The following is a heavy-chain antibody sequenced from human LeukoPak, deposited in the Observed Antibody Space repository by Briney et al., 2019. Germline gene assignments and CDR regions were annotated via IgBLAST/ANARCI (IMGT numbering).Heavy chain of an antibody. CDR1: GFTFSTYG. V-gene: IGHV3-48*01. Sequence: GGSLRLSCAASGFTFSTYGMNWVRQAPGKGLEWVSYISFSSSTIYYADSVKGRFTISRDNAKNSLYLQMNSLRAEDTAVYYCARDGGGDYYYYYGMDVWGQGTTVTVSS. CDR2: ISFSSSTI. D-gene: IGHD3-16*01. J-gene: IGHJ6*02. CDR3: ARDGGGDYYYYYGMDV.